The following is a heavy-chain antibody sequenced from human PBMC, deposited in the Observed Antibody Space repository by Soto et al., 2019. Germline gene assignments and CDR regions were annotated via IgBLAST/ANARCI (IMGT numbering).Heavy chain of an antibody. CDR1: GFTFSSYS. CDR2: ISSSSSTI. V-gene: IGHV3-48*02. D-gene: IGHD3-9*01. CDR3: ARGDVLRYFDWLSYMDV. Sequence: GGSLRLSCAASGFTFSSYSMNWVRQAPGEGLEWVSYISSSSSTIYYADSVKGRFTISRDNAKNSLYLQMNSLRDEDTAVYYCARGDVLRYFDWLSYMDVWGQGTTVTVSS. J-gene: IGHJ6*02.